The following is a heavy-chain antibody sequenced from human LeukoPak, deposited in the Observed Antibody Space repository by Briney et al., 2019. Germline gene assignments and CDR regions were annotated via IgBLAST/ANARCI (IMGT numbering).Heavy chain of an antibody. CDR3: ARVAKERVGGVYYFDY. J-gene: IGHJ4*02. CDR1: GFTFSDYD. D-gene: IGHD1-1*01. Sequence: GGSLRLSCAASGFTFSDYDMHWVRQATGKGPEWVSAIGTAGDTYYTGSVKGRFTISRENTKNSLYLQMNSLRAGDTAVYYCARVAKERVGGVYYFDYWGQGTLVTVSS. CDR2: IGTAGDT. V-gene: IGHV3-13*01.